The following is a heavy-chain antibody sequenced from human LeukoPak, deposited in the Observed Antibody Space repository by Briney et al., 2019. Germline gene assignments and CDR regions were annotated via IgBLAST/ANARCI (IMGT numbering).Heavy chain of an antibody. J-gene: IGHJ4*02. V-gene: IGHV3-48*03. CDR3: AHGSMYQLDY. D-gene: IGHD2-2*01. CDR1: GFTFSSYE. CDR2: ISSSDSTI. Sequence: GGSLRLSCAASGFTFSSYEMNWVRQAPGKGLEWVSYISSSDSTIYYADSVKGRFTIFRDNSKNTLYLQMNSLRAEDTAVYYCAHGSMYQLDYWGQGTLVTVSS.